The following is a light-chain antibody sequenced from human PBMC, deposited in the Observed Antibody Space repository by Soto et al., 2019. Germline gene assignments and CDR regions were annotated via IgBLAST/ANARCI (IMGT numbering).Light chain of an antibody. J-gene: IGKJ4*01. CDR3: QQLNGYLELT. CDR2: AAY. V-gene: IGKV1-8*01. Sequence: AIRMTQSPSSLSASTGDRVTITCRASQGISSYLAWYQQKPGKAPKLLIYAAYNLQSGVPSRFSGSGSGTEFTLTISSLQPEDFATYYCQQLNGYLELTFGGGTKVDI. CDR1: QGISSY.